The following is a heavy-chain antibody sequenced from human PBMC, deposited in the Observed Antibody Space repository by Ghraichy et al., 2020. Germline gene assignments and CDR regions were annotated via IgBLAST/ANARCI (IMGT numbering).Heavy chain of an antibody. CDR1: GYSISSGYY. J-gene: IGHJ4*02. V-gene: IGHV4-38-2*02. CDR3: ARDESVYYDFWSGYYAYFGD. CDR2: IYHSGST. Sequence: SQTLSLTCTVSGYSISSGYYWGWIRQPPGKGLEWIGSIYHSGSTYYNPSLKSRVTISVDTSKNQFSLKLSSVTAADTAVYYCARDESVYYDFWSGYYAYFGDWGQGTLVTVSS. D-gene: IGHD3-3*01.